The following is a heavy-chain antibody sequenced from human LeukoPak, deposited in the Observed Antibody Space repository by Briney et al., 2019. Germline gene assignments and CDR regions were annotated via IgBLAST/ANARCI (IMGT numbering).Heavy chain of an antibody. CDR1: GDSITNYY. J-gene: IGHJ6*02. CDR2: SSYSGRT. Sequence: SETLSLTCTVAGDSITNYYWSWIRQPPGKGLEWIGYSSYSGRTNYNPSLKSRVTISLDTSKNQFSLNLGSVTVADTAVYYCASGLGYCSGGSCYYYGMDVWGQGTTVTVSS. D-gene: IGHD2-15*01. V-gene: IGHV4-59*08. CDR3: ASGLGYCSGGSCYYYGMDV.